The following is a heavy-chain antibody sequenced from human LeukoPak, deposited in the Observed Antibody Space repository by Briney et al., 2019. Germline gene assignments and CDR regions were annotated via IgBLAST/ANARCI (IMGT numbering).Heavy chain of an antibody. Sequence: GGSLRLSCAASGFTFSSYWMHWVRQAPGKGLVWVSRINTDGSSTSYADSVKGRFTISRDNAKNTLYLQMNSLRAEDTAVYYCASDLTLAAAGPNFFFGYWGQGTLVTVSS. D-gene: IGHD6-13*01. CDR1: GFTFSSYW. V-gene: IGHV3-74*01. J-gene: IGHJ4*02. CDR2: INTDGSST. CDR3: ASDLTLAAAGPNFFFGY.